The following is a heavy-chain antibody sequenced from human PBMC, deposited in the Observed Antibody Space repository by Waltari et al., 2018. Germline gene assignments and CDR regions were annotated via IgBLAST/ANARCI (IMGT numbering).Heavy chain of an antibody. J-gene: IGHJ4*02. D-gene: IGHD2-2*01. Sequence: QFQRWQPGAGVKKPGSSLRSSCKASGGPSGSYTTSWVRQPPGQGLEWMGRIIPILGIANYAQKFQGRVTITADKSTSTAYMELSSLRAEDTAVYYCAKGVVPAGMVPFDYWGQGTLVTVSS. CDR3: AKGVVPAGMVPFDY. CDR1: GGPSGSYT. CDR2: IIPILGIA. V-gene: IGHV1-69*02.